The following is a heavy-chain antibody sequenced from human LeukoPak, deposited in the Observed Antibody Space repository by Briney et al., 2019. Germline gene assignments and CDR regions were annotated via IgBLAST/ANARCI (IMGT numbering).Heavy chain of an antibody. Sequence: KASETLSLTCTVSGGSISSYYWSWIRQPAGKGLEWSGRIYSTGITYYNPSLKSRVTMSVDTSKDQFSLKLSSVTAADTAVYYCARLPGIVGATRMDYWGQGTLVTVSS. CDR1: GGSISSYY. V-gene: IGHV4-4*07. D-gene: IGHD1-26*01. J-gene: IGHJ4*02. CDR2: IYSTGIT. CDR3: ARLPGIVGATRMDY.